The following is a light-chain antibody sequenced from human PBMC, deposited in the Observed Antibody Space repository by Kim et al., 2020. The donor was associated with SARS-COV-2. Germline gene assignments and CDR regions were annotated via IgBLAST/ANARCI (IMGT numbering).Light chain of an antibody. CDR3: MQTIQWPYT. Sequence: DVVMTQSPLSLPVIVGQPASISCKSSQSLVYSDGNTYLSWFQQRPGQSPRRLIYRVFNRDSGVPNRFSGSGSGTDFTLKISRVEGEDVGVYYCMQTIQWPYTFGQGTKLEI. CDR1: QSLVYSDGNTY. V-gene: IGKV2-30*01. CDR2: RVF. J-gene: IGKJ2*01.